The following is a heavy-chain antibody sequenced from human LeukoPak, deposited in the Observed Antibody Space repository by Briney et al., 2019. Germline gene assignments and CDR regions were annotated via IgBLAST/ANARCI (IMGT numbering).Heavy chain of an antibody. Sequence: SVKVSCKASGGTFSSYAISWVRQAPGQGLEWMGGIIPIFGTANYAQKFQGRVTITADESTSTAYMELSSLRSEDTAVYYCARDAPGHDILTGYLDYWGQGTLVTVSS. V-gene: IGHV1-69*01. CDR2: IIPIFGTA. CDR3: ARDAPGHDILTGYLDY. CDR1: GGTFSSYA. D-gene: IGHD3-9*01. J-gene: IGHJ4*02.